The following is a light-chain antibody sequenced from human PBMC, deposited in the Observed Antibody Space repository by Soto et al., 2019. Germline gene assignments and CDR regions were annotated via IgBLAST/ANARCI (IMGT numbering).Light chain of an antibody. J-gene: IGLJ2*01. CDR3: SSYTSSSTVV. V-gene: IGLV2-14*03. CDR1: SSDIGGYNY. CDR2: DVS. Sequence: QSALTQPASMSGSPGQSITISCTGTSSDIGGYNYVSWYQQHPGKAPKLMIYDVSNWPSGVSNRFSGSKSGNTASLTISGLQAEDEADDYCSSYTSSSTVVFGGGTKLTVL.